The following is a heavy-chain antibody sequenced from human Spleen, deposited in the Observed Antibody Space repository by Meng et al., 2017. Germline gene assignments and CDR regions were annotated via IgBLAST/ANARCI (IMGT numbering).Heavy chain of an antibody. CDR1: GWYFSDYY. CDR2: INHSGST. Sequence: QVARQQGGAGPLKPSETLSLPCVVPGWYFSDYYWSWIRQPPGKGLEWIGEINHSGSTNYNPSLESRATISVDTSQNNLSLKLSSVTAADSAVYYCARGPTTMAHDFDYWGQGTLVTVSS. J-gene: IGHJ4*02. CDR3: ARGPTTMAHDFDY. D-gene: IGHD4-11*01. V-gene: IGHV4-34*01.